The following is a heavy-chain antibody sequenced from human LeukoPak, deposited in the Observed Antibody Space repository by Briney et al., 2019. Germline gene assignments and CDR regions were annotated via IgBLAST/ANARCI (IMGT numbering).Heavy chain of an antibody. CDR2: IWYDGSNK. CDR3: ARRGRYCSSTSCHDDYYYMDV. V-gene: IGHV3-33*01. Sequence: GGSLRLSCAASGFAFSSYGMHWVRQAPGKGLEWVAVIWYDGSNKYYADSVKGRFTISRDNSKNTLYLQMNSLRAEDTAVYYCARRGRYCSSTSCHDDYYYMDVWGKGTTVTVSS. CDR1: GFAFSSYG. D-gene: IGHD2-2*01. J-gene: IGHJ6*03.